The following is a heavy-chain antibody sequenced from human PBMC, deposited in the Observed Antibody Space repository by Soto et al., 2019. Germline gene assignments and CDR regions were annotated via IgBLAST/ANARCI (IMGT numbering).Heavy chain of an antibody. Sequence: SETLSLTCTVSGGSISTDYCSWIRQSPGKGLEWIGFIYYGGSTNYNPSLKSRVTISVDTPKNQFSLKLSSVTAADTAVYYCAKNWNWGSLVHWGQGTLVTV. D-gene: IGHD7-27*01. CDR1: GGSISTDY. CDR3: AKNWNWGSLVH. J-gene: IGHJ4*02. V-gene: IGHV4-59*08. CDR2: IYYGGST.